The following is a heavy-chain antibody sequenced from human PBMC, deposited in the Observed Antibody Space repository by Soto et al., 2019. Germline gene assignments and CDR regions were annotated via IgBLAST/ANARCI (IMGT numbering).Heavy chain of an antibody. D-gene: IGHD1-26*01. J-gene: IGHJ4*02. CDR2: MNPNSGNT. CDR1: GYTFTSYD. Sequence: ASVKVSCKASGYTFTSYDINWVRQATGQGLEWMGWMNPNSGNTSYAQKLQGRVTMTTNTSMSTAYMELSSLRAEDTAVHYCAKVLNSALPIWWELLIGDFDYWGQGTLVTVSS. V-gene: IGHV1-8*01. CDR3: AKVLNSALPIWWELLIGDFDY.